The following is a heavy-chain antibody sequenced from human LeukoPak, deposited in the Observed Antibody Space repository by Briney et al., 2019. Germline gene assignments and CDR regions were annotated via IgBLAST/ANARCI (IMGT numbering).Heavy chain of an antibody. D-gene: IGHD6-6*01. V-gene: IGHV3-66*02. CDR1: GFTVSSNY. J-gene: IGHJ4*02. CDR2: IYSGGST. Sequence: GGSLRLSCAASGFTVSSNYMSWVRQAPGKGLEWVSVIYSGGSTYYADSVKGRFTISRDNSENTLYLQMNSLRAEDTAVYYCAREYTGYFDYWGQGTLVTVSS. CDR3: AREYTGYFDY.